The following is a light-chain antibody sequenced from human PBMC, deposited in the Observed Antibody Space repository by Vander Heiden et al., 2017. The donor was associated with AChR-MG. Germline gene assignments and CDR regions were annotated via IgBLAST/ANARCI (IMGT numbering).Light chain of an antibody. CDR2: DES. CDR3: QVWGTTTYHL. J-gene: IGLJ3*02. CDR1: NLESKS. V-gene: IGLV3-21*02. Sequence: YVLTQPPSVSVAPGQPARIARGRTNLESKSAHWYQQKPAPAPPLVVYDESDRPSGIPGRFSGSNSGNTATLTISRVEAADEDDYYCQVWGTTTYHLFGGGTKLTVL.